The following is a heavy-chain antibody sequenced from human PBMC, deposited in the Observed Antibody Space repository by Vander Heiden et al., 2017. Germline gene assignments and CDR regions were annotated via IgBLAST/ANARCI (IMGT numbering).Heavy chain of an antibody. CDR3: ERDRSPEMATTQSNWFDP. J-gene: IGHJ5*02. D-gene: IGHD1-1*01. CDR2: INPSGGST. CDR1: GYTFTSYY. Sequence: QVQLVQSGAEVKKPGAAVKVSCKASGYTFTSYYMHWVRPAPGQGLELMGRINPSGGSTSYAQKCYGRVTMTRDTSTSTVYMELSSLRSEDTAVYYCERDRSPEMATTQSNWFDPWGQGTLVTVSS. V-gene: IGHV1-46*01.